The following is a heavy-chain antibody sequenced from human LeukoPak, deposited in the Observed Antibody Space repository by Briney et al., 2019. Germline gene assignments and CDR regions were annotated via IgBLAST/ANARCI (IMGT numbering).Heavy chain of an antibody. CDR1: GYTFTGYY. D-gene: IGHD6-19*01. V-gene: IGHV1-2*02. CDR3: ARDSSGWYFSFDY. J-gene: IGHJ4*02. Sequence: ASVKVSCKASGYTFTGYYMHWVRQAPGQRLEWMGWINPNSGGTNYAQKFQGRVTMTRDTSISTAYMELSRLRSDDTAVYYCARDSSGWYFSFDYWGQGTLVTVSS. CDR2: INPNSGGT.